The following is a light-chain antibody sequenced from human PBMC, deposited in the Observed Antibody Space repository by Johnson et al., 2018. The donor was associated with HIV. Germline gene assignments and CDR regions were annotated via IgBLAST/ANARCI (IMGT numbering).Light chain of an antibody. J-gene: IGLJ1*01. CDR1: SSTIGNNY. CDR2: KNN. Sequence: QSVLTQSPSVSAAPGQKVTISCSGSSSTIGNNYVSWYQVLPGTAPKLLIYKNNERPSGIPDRFSGSKSGTSATLGITGLKTGDEADYYCGTWDSSLSAHYVFGTGTKITVL. V-gene: IGLV1-51*02. CDR3: GTWDSSLSAHYV.